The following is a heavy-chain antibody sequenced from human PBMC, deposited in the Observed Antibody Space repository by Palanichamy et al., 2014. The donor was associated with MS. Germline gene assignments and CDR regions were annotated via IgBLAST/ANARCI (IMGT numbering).Heavy chain of an antibody. CDR2: ISTSPGKA. CDR3: ARDWECTHGGCYDVFDI. Sequence: QAQLVQSGTEVQKPGASVKVSCKSSGYSFTTYGVSWVRQAPGQGLEWMGWISTSPGKANYVQKFQGRVTLTTDASTSTVYMELRSLRSDDTAVYYCARDWECTHGGCYDVFDIWGQGTVVIVSS. CDR1: GYSFTTYG. V-gene: IGHV1-18*01. D-gene: IGHD2-15*01. J-gene: IGHJ3*02.